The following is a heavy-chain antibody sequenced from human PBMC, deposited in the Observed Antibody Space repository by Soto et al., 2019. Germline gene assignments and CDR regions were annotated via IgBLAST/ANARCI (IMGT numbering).Heavy chain of an antibody. Sequence: SETLSLTCTVSGGSISSYYWSWIRQPPGKGLEWIGYIYYSGSTNYNPSLKSRVTISVDTSKNQFSLKLSSVTAADTAVYYCARVPNAGDAFDIWGQGTMVTVSS. V-gene: IGHV4-59*01. CDR1: GGSISSYY. D-gene: IGHD2-2*01. CDR2: IYYSGST. CDR3: ARVPNAGDAFDI. J-gene: IGHJ3*02.